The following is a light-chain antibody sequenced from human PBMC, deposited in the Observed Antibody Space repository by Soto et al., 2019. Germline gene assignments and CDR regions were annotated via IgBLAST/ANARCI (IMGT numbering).Light chain of an antibody. CDR1: QSVSSSY. CDR3: QQYNNWPRT. V-gene: IGKV3-15*01. CDR2: DAA. J-gene: IGKJ1*01. Sequence: EIVLTQSPGTLSLSPGERATLSCRASQSVSSSYLAWYQQPPGQPPRLLIYDAATRATGIPARFSGSGSGTEFTLTISSLQSEDFAVYYCQQYNNWPRTFGQGTQVDIK.